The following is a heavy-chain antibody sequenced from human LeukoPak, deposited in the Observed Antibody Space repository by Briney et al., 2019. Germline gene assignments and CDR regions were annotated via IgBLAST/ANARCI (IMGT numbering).Heavy chain of an antibody. CDR2: ISSSSSYI. CDR1: GFTFSSYS. V-gene: IGHV3-21*01. J-gene: IGHJ4*02. Sequence: GGSLRLSCAASGFTFSSYSMNWVRQAPGKGLEWVSSISSSSSYIYYADSVKGRFTISRDNAKNSLHLQMNSLRAEDTAVYYCARDSDTGGLDYWGQGTLVTVSS. CDR3: ARDSDTGGLDY. D-gene: IGHD1-1*01.